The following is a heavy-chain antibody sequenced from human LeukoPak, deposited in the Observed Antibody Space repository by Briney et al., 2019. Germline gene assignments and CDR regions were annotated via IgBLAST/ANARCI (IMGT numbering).Heavy chain of an antibody. CDR2: IHGGGDVT. CDR1: GFTFTNYA. D-gene: IGHD5-18*01. J-gene: IGHJ4*02. CDR3: AKDTAMVTGFFDY. Sequence: GGSLRLSCAASGFTFTNYAMNWVRQAPEKGLEWVSTIHGGGDVTYYADSVKGRFTISRDNSRNTLYLQMNSLRAEDTAVYYCAKDTAMVTGFFDYWGQGTLVTVSS. V-gene: IGHV3-23*01.